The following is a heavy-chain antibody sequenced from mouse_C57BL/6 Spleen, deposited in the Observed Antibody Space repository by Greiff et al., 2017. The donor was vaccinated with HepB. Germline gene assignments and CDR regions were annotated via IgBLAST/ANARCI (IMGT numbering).Heavy chain of an antibody. D-gene: IGHD2-2*01. CDR3: TDGYGKGYYFDY. CDR1: GFTFSNYW. J-gene: IGHJ2*01. Sequence: EVQGVESGGGLVQPGGSMKLSCVASGFTFSNYWMNWVRQSPEKGLEWVAQIRLKSDNYATHYAESVKGRFTISRDDSKSSVYLQMNNLRAEDTGIYYCTDGYGKGYYFDYWGQGTTLTVSS. CDR2: IRLKSDNYAT. V-gene: IGHV6-3*01.